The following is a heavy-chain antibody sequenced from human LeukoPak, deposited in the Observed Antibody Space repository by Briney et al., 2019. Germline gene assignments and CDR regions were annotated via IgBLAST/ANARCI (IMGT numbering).Heavy chain of an antibody. D-gene: IGHD7-27*01. Sequence: GGSLRLSCAASGFSFSSYAVSWVRQAPGRGLEWVSGISDGGSRTYYADSVKGRFTISRDDSKNTLYLQMNSLRAEDTAVYYCAKVQLGIGVDYWGQGALVTVSS. V-gene: IGHV3-23*01. CDR2: ISDGGSRT. CDR1: GFSFSSYA. J-gene: IGHJ4*02. CDR3: AKVQLGIGVDY.